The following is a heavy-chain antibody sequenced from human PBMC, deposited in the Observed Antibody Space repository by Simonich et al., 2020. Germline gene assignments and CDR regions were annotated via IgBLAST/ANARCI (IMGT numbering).Heavy chain of an antibody. J-gene: IGHJ3*02. CDR1: GFTFSSYW. Sequence: EVQLVESGGGLVQPGGSLRLSCAASGFTFSSYWMHWVRQAPGKGLVLVSRINSDGSSTSYADAVKGRVTISRDNAKNTLYLQMNSLRAEDTAVYYCARDYSNYDAFDIWGQGTMVTVSS. V-gene: IGHV3-74*01. CDR3: ARDYSNYDAFDI. D-gene: IGHD4-4*01. CDR2: INSDGSST.